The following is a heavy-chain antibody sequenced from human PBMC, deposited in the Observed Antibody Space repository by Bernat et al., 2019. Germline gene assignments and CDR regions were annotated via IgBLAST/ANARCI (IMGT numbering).Heavy chain of an antibody. CDR1: GFTFSSYG. D-gene: IGHD4-17*01. CDR3: AKSYSGDYQHQYYGMDV. V-gene: IGHV3-30*18. Sequence: QVQLVESGGGVVQPGRSLRLSCAASGFTFSSYGMHWVRQAPGNGLEWVAVISYDGSNKYYADSVKGRFTISRDNSKNTLYLQMNSLRAEDTAVYYCAKSYSGDYQHQYYGMDVWGQGTTVTVSS. CDR2: ISYDGSNK. J-gene: IGHJ6*02.